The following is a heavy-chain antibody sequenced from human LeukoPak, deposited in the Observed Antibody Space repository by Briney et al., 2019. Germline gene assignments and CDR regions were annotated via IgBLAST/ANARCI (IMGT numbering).Heavy chain of an antibody. CDR2: ISSSGSFI. CDR3: ARDLRYCSSASCSENGAFDI. J-gene: IGHJ3*02. D-gene: IGHD2-2*01. CDR1: GFTFSSFS. V-gene: IGHV3-21*01. Sequence: GGSLRLSCAASGFTFSSFSMNWVRQAPGEGLEWVSSISSSGSFIYYADSVKGRFTISRDNARNSLFLQMNSLRAEDTAVYYCARDLRYCSSASCSENGAFDIWGQGTMVTVSS.